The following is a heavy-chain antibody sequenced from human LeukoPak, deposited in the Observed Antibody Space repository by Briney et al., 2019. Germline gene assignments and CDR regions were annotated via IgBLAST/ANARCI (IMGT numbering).Heavy chain of an antibody. CDR1: GGSFSGYY. Sequence: SETLSLTCAVYGGSFSGYYWSWIRQPPGKGLEWIGEINHSGSTNYNPSLKSRVTISVDTSNSQFSLKLSSVTAADTAVYYCARGPVGDWGEGTLVTVSS. CDR3: ARGPVGD. CDR2: INHSGST. J-gene: IGHJ4*02. V-gene: IGHV4-34*01.